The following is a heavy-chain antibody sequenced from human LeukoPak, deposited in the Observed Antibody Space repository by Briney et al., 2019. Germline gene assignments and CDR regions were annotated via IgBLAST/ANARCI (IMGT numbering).Heavy chain of an antibody. Sequence: PSETLSLTCTVSGGSISSSSYYWGWIRQPPGEGLEWIGSIYYSGSTYYNPSLKSRVTISVDTSKNQFSLKLSSVTAADTAVYYCATSYCSGGSCYSNWFDPWGQGTLVTVSS. CDR2: IYYSGST. D-gene: IGHD2-15*01. J-gene: IGHJ5*02. CDR3: ATSYCSGGSCYSNWFDP. V-gene: IGHV4-39*07. CDR1: GGSISSSSYY.